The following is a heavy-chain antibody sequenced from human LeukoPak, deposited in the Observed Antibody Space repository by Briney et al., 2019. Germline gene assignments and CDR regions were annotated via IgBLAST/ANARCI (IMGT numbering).Heavy chain of an antibody. J-gene: IGHJ4*02. CDR1: GYTFTTYY. Sequence: ASVKVSCKASGYTFTTYYMHWVRQAPGQGLEWMGIINPSGGSTSYAQKFQGRVTMTRDTSTSTVYMELSSLRSEDTAVYYCAREADYDSSGYRTYYFDYWGQGTLVTVSS. CDR2: INPSGGST. CDR3: AREADYDSSGYRTYYFDY. D-gene: IGHD3-22*01. V-gene: IGHV1-46*01.